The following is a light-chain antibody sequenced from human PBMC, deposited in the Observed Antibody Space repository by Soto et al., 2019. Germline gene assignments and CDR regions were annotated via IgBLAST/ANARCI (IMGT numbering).Light chain of an antibody. CDR3: SSYTISTTLV. V-gene: IGLV2-14*01. CDR1: SSDVGGYND. Sequence: QSVLTQPASVPGSPGQSITVSCTGTSSDVGGYNDASWYQQHPSKAPKLMNYEVSNRPSFVSHRFSSSKSGNTASLTISGLHAEDEAYYYCSSYTISTTLVFGTGTKVTVL. CDR2: EVS. J-gene: IGLJ1*01.